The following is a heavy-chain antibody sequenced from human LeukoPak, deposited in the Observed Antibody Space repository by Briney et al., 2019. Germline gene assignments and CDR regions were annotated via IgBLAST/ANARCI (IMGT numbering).Heavy chain of an antibody. CDR3: ARLSKGRYFDYIFDY. D-gene: IGHD3-9*01. J-gene: IGHJ4*02. V-gene: IGHV4-39*01. Sequence: SETLSLTCTVSGGSGDSVSSSTYYWGWIRQPPGKGLEWIGNIYYTGSTYYNPSLKSRVTMSVDTSKNQFSLKVSSLTAADTAVYYCARLSKGRYFDYIFDYWGQGTLVTVSS. CDR1: GGSGDSVSSSTYY. CDR2: IYYTGST.